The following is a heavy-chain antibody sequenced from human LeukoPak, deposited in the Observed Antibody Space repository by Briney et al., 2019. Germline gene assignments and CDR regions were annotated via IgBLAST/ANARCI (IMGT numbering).Heavy chain of an antibody. D-gene: IGHD3-22*01. V-gene: IGHV3-30*02. Sequence: PGGSLRLSCAASGFTFSTYGMHWVRQAPGKGLEWVALIRYDESNKYYADSVKGRFTISRDNSKNRLYLQMNSLRAEDTAVYYCASRRVVSPYCFDYWGQGTLVTVSS. CDR3: ASRRVVSPYCFDY. J-gene: IGHJ4*02. CDR2: IRYDESNK. CDR1: GFTFSTYG.